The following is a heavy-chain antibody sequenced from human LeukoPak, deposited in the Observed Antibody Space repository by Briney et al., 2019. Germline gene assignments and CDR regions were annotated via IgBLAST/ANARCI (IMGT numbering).Heavy chain of an antibody. J-gene: IGHJ4*02. CDR3: ARDDSSGPYYFDY. CDR2: ISSSGSTI. CDR1: GLTFSGYY. V-gene: IGHV3-11*01. Sequence: GGSLRLSCAASGLTFSGYYMSWIRQAPGKGLEWVSYISSSGSTIYYADSVKGRFTISRDNAKNSLYLQMNSLRAEDTAVYYCARDDSSGPYYFDYWGQGTLVTVSS. D-gene: IGHD3-22*01.